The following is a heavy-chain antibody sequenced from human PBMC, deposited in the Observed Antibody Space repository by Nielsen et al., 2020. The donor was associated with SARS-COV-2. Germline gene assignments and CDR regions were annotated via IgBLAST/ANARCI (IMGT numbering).Heavy chain of an antibody. D-gene: IGHD1-26*01. V-gene: IGHV3-15*01. CDR3: ARGLSGGTYSLDH. Sequence: GGSLRLSCAASGFTFSNAWMSWVRQAPGKGLEWVGRIKSKTDGGTTDYAAPVKGRFTTSRDDSKNTLYLQMNSLRAEDTAVYYCARGLSGGTYSLDHWGQGTLVTVSS. CDR1: GFTFSNAW. J-gene: IGHJ4*02. CDR2: IKSKTDGGTT.